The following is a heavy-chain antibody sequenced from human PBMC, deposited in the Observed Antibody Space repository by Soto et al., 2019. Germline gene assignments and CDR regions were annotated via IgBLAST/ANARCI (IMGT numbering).Heavy chain of an antibody. CDR2: IYSGGPT. CDR1: GFSVSSTY. D-gene: IGHD3-3*01. CDR3: ARARGFWNGYYYHYYGLDV. Sequence: PGGSLRLSCAASGFSVSSTYMTWVRQAPGKGLEWVSVIYSGGPTYYADSVKGRFTISRDNSKNTLYLQMSSLRAEDTAVYYCARARGFWNGYYYHYYGLDVWGQGTTVTVSS. V-gene: IGHV3-53*01. J-gene: IGHJ6*02.